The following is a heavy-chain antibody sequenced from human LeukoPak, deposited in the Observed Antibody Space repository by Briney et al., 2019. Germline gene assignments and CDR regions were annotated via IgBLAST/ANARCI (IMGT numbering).Heavy chain of an antibody. V-gene: IGHV3-30*18. CDR3: AKTSSSPDHYYYYGMDV. CDR2: ISYDGSNK. Sequence: GGSLRLSCAASGFTFSSYGMHWVRQAPGKGLEGVAVISYDGSNKYYADSVKGRFTISRDNSKNTLYLQVNSLRAEDTAVYYCAKTSSSPDHYYYYGMDVWGQGTTVTVSS. D-gene: IGHD6-6*01. J-gene: IGHJ6*02. CDR1: GFTFSSYG.